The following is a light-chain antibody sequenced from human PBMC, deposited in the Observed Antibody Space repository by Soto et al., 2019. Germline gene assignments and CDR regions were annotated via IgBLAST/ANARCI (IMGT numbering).Light chain of an antibody. J-gene: IGLJ2*01. CDR3: ISYTSISTLV. V-gene: IGLV2-14*01. Sequence: QSALTQPASVSGSPGQSITISCTGTSSDVGGYNYVSWYQQHPGTAPKLMIYDVSNRPSGVSNRFSASKSGNTASLTISGLQADDEADYYCISYTSISTLVFGGGTKLTVL. CDR1: SSDVGGYNY. CDR2: DVS.